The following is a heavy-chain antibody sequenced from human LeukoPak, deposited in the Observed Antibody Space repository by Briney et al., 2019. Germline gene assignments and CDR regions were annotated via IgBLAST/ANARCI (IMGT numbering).Heavy chain of an antibody. CDR3: ASLRTGVGPYDSSDPYAFDI. V-gene: IGHV5-51*01. Sequence: GESLKISCRGSGYSFTSYWIGWVRQMPGKGLEWMGIIYRGDSDTRYSPSFQGQVTISADKSISTAYLQWSSLKASDTAMYYCASLRTGVGPYDSSDPYAFDIWGQGTMVTVSS. D-gene: IGHD3-22*01. CDR2: IYRGDSDT. CDR1: GYSFTSYW. J-gene: IGHJ3*02.